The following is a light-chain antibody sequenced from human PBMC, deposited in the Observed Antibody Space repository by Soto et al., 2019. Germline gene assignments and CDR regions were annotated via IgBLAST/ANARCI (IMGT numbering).Light chain of an antibody. CDR2: AVT. CDR1: SSNIGAGYD. V-gene: IGLV1-40*01. CDR3: HSYDSSLSGSV. Sequence: QAVVTQPPSVSGAPGQRVTISCTGSSSNIGAGYDVHWYQRIPGTAPKLLIYAVTNRPSGVPDRFSGSKSDTSASLAITGLQAEDEADYYCHSYDSSLSGSVFGGGTKVTVL. J-gene: IGLJ2*01.